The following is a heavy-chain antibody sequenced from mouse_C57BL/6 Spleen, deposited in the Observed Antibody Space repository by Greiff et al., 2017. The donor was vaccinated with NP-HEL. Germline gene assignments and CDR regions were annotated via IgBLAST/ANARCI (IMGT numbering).Heavy chain of an antibody. CDR3: AIYDYGRVFAY. CDR1: GYAFSSSW. J-gene: IGHJ3*01. D-gene: IGHD2-4*01. CDR2: IYPGDGDT. V-gene: IGHV1-82*01. Sequence: QVQLKESGPELVKPGASVMISCKASGYAFSSSWMNWVKQRPGKGLEWIGRIYPGDGDTNYNGKFKGKATLTADKSSSTAYMQLSSLTSEDSAVYFCAIYDYGRVFAYWGQGTLVTVSA.